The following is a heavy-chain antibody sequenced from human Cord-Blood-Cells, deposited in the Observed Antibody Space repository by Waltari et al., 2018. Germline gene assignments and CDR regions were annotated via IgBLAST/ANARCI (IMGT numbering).Heavy chain of an antibody. Sequence: QVQLQESGPGLVKPSETLSLTCAVSGYSISRGYYSGWIRQPPGKGLAWIGSIYQRGSTYYNPALKSRVTIAVDTSKNQFSLKLSSVTAADTAVYYCAGVVYYDFWSGYYDAFDIWGQGTMVTVSS. D-gene: IGHD3-3*01. CDR2: IYQRGST. J-gene: IGHJ3*02. V-gene: IGHV4-38-2*01. CDR3: AGVVYYDFWSGYYDAFDI. CDR1: GYSISRGYY.